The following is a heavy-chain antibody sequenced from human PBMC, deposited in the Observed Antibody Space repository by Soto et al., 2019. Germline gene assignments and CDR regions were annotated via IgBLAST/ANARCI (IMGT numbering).Heavy chain of an antibody. CDR2: INPNSGGT. V-gene: IGHV1-2*04. CDR3: ARGRDLSTYYYYYGMDV. CDR1: GYTFTGYY. Sequence: QVQLVQSGAEVKKPGASVKVSCKASGYTFTGYYMHWVRQAPGQGLEWMGWINPNSGGTNYAQKFQGWVTMTRDTPISTAYMGLSRLRSDDTAVYYCARGRDLSTYYYYYGMDVWGQGTTVTVSS. J-gene: IGHJ6*02.